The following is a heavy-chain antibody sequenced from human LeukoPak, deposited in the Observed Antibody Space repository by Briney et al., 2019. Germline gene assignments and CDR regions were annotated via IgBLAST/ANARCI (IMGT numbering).Heavy chain of an antibody. D-gene: IGHD2-2*01. CDR3: ARDLCSSTSCYVRWFDP. CDR2: IYYSGST. Sequence: SETLSLTCTVSGCSISSYYWSWIRQPPGKGLEWIGDIYYSGSTNYNPSLMSRVTISVDTSKNQFSLKLSSVTAADTAVYYCARDLCSSTSCYVRWFDPWGQGTLVTVSS. J-gene: IGHJ5*02. CDR1: GCSISSYY. V-gene: IGHV4-59*01.